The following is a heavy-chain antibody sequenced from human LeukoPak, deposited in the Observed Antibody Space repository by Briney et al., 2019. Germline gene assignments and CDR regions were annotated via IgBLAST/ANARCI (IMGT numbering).Heavy chain of an antibody. CDR3: ARLYYYDSSGYYYFDY. J-gene: IGHJ4*02. Sequence: TSQTLSLTCTVSGGSISSYYWSWIRQPPGKGLEWIGYIYYSGSTNYNPSLKSRVTISVDTSKNQFSLKLSSVTAADTAVYYCARLYYYDSSGYYYFDYWGQGTLVTVSS. V-gene: IGHV4-59*01. CDR2: IYYSGST. D-gene: IGHD3-22*01. CDR1: GGSISSYY.